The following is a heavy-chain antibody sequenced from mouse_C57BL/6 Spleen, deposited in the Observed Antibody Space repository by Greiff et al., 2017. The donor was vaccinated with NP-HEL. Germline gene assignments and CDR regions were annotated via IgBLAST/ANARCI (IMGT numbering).Heavy chain of an antibody. D-gene: IGHD2-3*01. V-gene: IGHV1-59*01. CDR3: ARGSDGYYGYYFDY. CDR2: IDPSDSYT. J-gene: IGHJ2*01. Sequence: QVQLQQSGAELVRPGTSVKLSCKASGYTFTSYWMHWVKQRPGQGLEWIGVIDPSDSYTNYNQKFKGKATLTVDTSSSTAYMQLSSLTSEDSAVYYCARGSDGYYGYYFDYWGQGTTLTVSS. CDR1: GYTFTSYW.